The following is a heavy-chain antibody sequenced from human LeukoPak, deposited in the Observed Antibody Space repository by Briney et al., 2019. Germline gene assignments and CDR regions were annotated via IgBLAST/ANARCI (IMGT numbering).Heavy chain of an antibody. CDR1: GGSFSDYW. J-gene: IGHJ6*03. CDR3: ARDYYDSSGYYLGYYYMDV. Sequence: SETLSLTCAVYGGSFSDYWWTWIRQSPGKGLEWIGEVNHSGRTNYNPSLKSRVTMSVDTSKNQFSLKLSSVTAADTAVYYCARDYYDSSGYYLGYYYMDVWGKGTTVTVSS. V-gene: IGHV4-34*10. D-gene: IGHD3-22*01. CDR2: VNHSGRT.